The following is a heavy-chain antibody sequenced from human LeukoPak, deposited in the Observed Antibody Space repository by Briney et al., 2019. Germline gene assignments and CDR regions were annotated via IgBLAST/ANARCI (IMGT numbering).Heavy chain of an antibody. D-gene: IGHD3-10*01. Sequence: SVKVSCKASGGTFSSYAISWVRQAPGQGLEWMGRIIPILGIANYAQKFQGRVTTTADKSTSTAYMELSSLRSEDTAVYYCAGGRGPYGSGSYRLDYWGQGTLVTVSS. CDR2: IIPILGIA. CDR1: GGTFSSYA. CDR3: AGGRGPYGSGSYRLDY. J-gene: IGHJ4*02. V-gene: IGHV1-69*04.